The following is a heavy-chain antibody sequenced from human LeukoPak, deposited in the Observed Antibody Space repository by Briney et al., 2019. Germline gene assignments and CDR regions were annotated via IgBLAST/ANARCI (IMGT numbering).Heavy chain of an antibody. D-gene: IGHD6-13*01. CDR3: ARGRMISAAVLKY. V-gene: IGHV4-34*01. CDR1: GESYRASY. Sequence: SETLSLTCAVHGESYRASYWCWIRQPPGKGLEWIGEINHSGSTNYNPSLKSRVTISVDTSKNQSSLNTGSGYGTDSAVYYCARGRMISAAVLKYWGQGTLVTVSS. J-gene: IGHJ4*02. CDR2: INHSGST.